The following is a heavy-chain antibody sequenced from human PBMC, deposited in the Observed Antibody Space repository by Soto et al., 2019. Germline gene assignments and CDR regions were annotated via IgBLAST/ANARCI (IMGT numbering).Heavy chain of an antibody. Sequence: QVQLVESGGGLVKPGGSLRLSCAASGFTFSDYYLSWIRQAPGRGLEWVSYISSSGSSIYYAVSVKGRFTISRDNAKKSLYLQMTSLRAEDTAVYYCARSRWAAAGTWDYWGQGTLVTVSS. CDR1: GFTFSDYY. D-gene: IGHD6-13*01. J-gene: IGHJ4*02. CDR3: ARSRWAAAGTWDY. V-gene: IGHV3-11*01. CDR2: ISSSGSSI.